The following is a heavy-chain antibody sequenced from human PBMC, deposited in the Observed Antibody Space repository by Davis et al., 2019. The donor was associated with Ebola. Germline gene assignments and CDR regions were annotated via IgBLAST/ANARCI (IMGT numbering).Heavy chain of an antibody. CDR2: ISSSGGST. J-gene: IGHJ4*02. D-gene: IGHD2-21*01. CDR1: GFTFSSYD. V-gene: IGHV3-23*01. Sequence: GESLKISCAASGFTFSSYDMSWVRQAPGKGLEWVSGISSSGGSTYYADSVKGRFTVSRDNSKNTLYLQMNSLRAEDTAVYYCASREVGQHNLYWGQGTLVTVSA. CDR3: ASREVGQHNLY.